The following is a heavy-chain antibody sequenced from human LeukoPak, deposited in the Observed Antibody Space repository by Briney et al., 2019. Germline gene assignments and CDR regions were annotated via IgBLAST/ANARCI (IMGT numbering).Heavy chain of an antibody. CDR1: GFTFSSYS. J-gene: IGHJ1*01. CDR3: AITVDCRATTDCYSYFHH. V-gene: IGHV3-74*01. Sequence: GGSLRLSCAASGFTFSSYSMNWVRQAPGKGLEWVSRINSDGSSTSYADSVKGRFTISRDNAKDTLYLQVNSLRAEDTAVYYCAITVDCRATTDCYSYFHHWGQGTLVTVSS. D-gene: IGHD2-21*02. CDR2: INSDGSST.